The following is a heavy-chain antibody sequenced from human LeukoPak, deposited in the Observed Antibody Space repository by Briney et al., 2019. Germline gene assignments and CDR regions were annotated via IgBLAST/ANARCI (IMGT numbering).Heavy chain of an antibody. V-gene: IGHV3-74*01. CDR1: GFTFSIYW. J-gene: IGHJ6*02. CDR2: ISSDGSST. D-gene: IGHD3-10*02. CDR3: ARGMFSMGV. Sequence: PGESLRLSCAASGFTFSIYWMHWVRQAPGKGLVCVSRISSDGSSTSYADSEKGRFTISRDNAKNTLYLQMNSLRAEDTAVYYCARGMFSMGVWGQGTTVTVSS.